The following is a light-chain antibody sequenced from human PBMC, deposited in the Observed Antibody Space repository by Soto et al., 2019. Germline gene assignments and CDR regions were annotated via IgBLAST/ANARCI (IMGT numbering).Light chain of an antibody. V-gene: IGKV1-39*01. J-gene: IGKJ2*01. CDR1: QSISSY. CDR3: QQSYSTPYT. CDR2: AAS. Sequence: DIQMTQSSSSLSASVGDRVTITCRASQSISSYLNWYQQKPGKAPKLLIYAASSLQSGVPSWFSGSGSGTDFTLTISSLPPEDFATYYCQQSYSTPYTFGQGTKLEIK.